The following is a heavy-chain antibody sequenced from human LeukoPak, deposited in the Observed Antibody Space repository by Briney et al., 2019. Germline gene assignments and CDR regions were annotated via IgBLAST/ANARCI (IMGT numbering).Heavy chain of an antibody. CDR2: ISAYNGDT. J-gene: IGHJ4*02. Sequence: ASVKVSRKASGYTFTNYGITWVRQAPGQGLEWMGWISAYNGDTNYAQRFQGRITMTTDTSTTTAYMELRSLRSDDTAVYYCATELRWRDHWGQGTLVTVSS. CDR3: ATELRWRDH. D-gene: IGHD4-23*01. V-gene: IGHV1-18*01. CDR1: GYTFTNYG.